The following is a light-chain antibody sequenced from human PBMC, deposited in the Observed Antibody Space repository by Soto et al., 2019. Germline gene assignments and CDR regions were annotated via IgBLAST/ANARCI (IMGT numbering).Light chain of an antibody. Sequence: DIQMTQSPSTLSGSVGDRVTITCRASQTISSWLAWYQQKPGKAPKLLIYKASTLKSGVPSGFSGSGSGTEFTLTISSLQPDDFATYYFQHYHPYSTFGPWTTV. V-gene: IGKV1-5*03. CDR1: QTISSW. CDR3: QHYHPYST. J-gene: IGKJ1*01. CDR2: KAS.